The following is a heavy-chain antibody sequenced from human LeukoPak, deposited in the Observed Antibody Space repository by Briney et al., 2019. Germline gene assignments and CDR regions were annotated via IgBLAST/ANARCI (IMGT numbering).Heavy chain of an antibody. CDR2: ISSSSSYI. D-gene: IGHD5-18*01. CDR1: GFPFSSYW. J-gene: IGHJ6*03. Sequence: PGGSLSLSCAASGFPFSSYWMSWVRQAPGKGLEWVSSISSSSSYIYYADSVKGRFTISRDNAKNSLYLQMNSLRAEDTAVYYCARDLNTAMVYYYYMDVWGKGTTVTVSS. CDR3: ARDLNTAMVYYYYMDV. V-gene: IGHV3-21*01.